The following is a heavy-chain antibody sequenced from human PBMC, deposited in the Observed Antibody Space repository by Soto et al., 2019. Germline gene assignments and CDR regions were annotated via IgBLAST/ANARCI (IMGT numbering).Heavy chain of an antibody. D-gene: IGHD3-3*01. CDR3: ARESAYYDFWNGYYVPSAFDP. V-gene: IGHV1-18*01. CDR1: GYTFTSYG. CDR2: ISAYNGNT. J-gene: IGHJ5*02. Sequence: ASVKVSCKASGYTFTSYGISWVRQAPGQGLEWMGWISAYNGNTNYAQKLQGRVTMTTDTSTSTAYMELRSLRSDDTAVYYCARESAYYDFWNGYYVPSAFDPWGQGTLVTVSS.